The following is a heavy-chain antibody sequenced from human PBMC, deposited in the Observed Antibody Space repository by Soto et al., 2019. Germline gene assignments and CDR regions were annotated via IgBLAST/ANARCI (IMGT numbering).Heavy chain of an antibody. CDR2: IIPILNTA. Sequence: VHLVQFGAEVKKPGSSVRVSCKTSGGTFSSYPFTWVRQAPGQGLEWMGEIIPILNTANFAQKFQSRVTITADEPTSTVYMDLSSLSPDDTAVYYCARVDYDSTYGFYYYGLDVWGQGTTVTVSS. J-gene: IGHJ6*02. CDR3: ARVDYDSTYGFYYYGLDV. CDR1: GGTFSSYP. V-gene: IGHV1-69*01. D-gene: IGHD3-10*01.